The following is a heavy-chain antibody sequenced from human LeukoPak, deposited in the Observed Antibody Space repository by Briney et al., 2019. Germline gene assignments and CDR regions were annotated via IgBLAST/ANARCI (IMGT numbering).Heavy chain of an antibody. Sequence: ASVKVSCKASGYTFTSYGINWVRQAPGQGLEWLGWISGYNGKTNYAQKFQGRVTITRNTSISTAYMELSSLRSEDTAVYYCARSLGTGYTYWGQGTLVTVSS. D-gene: IGHD3/OR15-3a*01. J-gene: IGHJ4*02. CDR3: ARSLGTGYTY. CDR2: ISGYNGKT. V-gene: IGHV1-18*01. CDR1: GYTFTSYG.